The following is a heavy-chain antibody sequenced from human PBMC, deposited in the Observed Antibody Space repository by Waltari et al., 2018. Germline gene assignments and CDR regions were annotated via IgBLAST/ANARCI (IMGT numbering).Heavy chain of an antibody. CDR2: IIPIVGTA. CDR3: AREMEMATIWDY. V-gene: IGHV1-69*08. D-gene: IGHD5-12*01. J-gene: IGHJ4*02. Sequence: QVQLVQSGAEVKKPGSSVKVSCKASGGTFSRYAISWVRQAPGQGLEWMGRIIPIVGTANYAQKFQGRVTITADKSTSTAYMELSSLRSEDTAVYYCAREMEMATIWDYWGQGTLVTVSS. CDR1: GGTFSRYA.